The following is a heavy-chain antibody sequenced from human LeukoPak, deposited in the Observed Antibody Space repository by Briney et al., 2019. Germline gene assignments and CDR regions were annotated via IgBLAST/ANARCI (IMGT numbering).Heavy chain of an antibody. CDR2: ISGSGGST. Sequence: PGGSLRLSCAASGFTFSSYAMSWVRQAPGKGLEWVSAISGSGGSTYYADSVKGRFTISRDNSKNTLYLQMNSLRAEDTAVYYCAKQSRYSSSSGSFDYWGQGTLVTVSS. CDR3: AKQSRYSSSSGSFDY. CDR1: GFTFSSYA. J-gene: IGHJ4*02. V-gene: IGHV3-23*01. D-gene: IGHD6-6*01.